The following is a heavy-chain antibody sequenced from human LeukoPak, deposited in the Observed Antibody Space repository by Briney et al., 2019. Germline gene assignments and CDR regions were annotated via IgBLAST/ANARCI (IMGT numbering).Heavy chain of an antibody. CDR1: GFTFSSYG. CDR2: IRYDGSNK. CDR3: ARGRRDNWNDIVYYYYMDV. J-gene: IGHJ6*03. Sequence: GGSLRLSCAASGFTFSSYGMHWVRQAPGKGLEWVAFIRYDGSNKYYADSVKGRFTISRDNSKNTLYLQMNSLRAEDTAVYYCARGRRDNWNDIVYYYYMDVWGKGTTVTVSS. D-gene: IGHD1-20*01. V-gene: IGHV3-30*02.